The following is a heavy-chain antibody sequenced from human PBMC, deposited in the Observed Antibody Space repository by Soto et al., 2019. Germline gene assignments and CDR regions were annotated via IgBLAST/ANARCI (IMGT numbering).Heavy chain of an antibody. CDR1: GYTFTSYD. V-gene: IGHV1-8*01. Sequence: ASVKVSCKASGYTFTSYDINWVRQATGQRLEWMGWMNPNSGNTGYAQKFQGRVTMTRNTSISTAYMELSSLRSEDTAVYYCARGDRSSGWYQRYYYGMDVWGQGTTVTVSS. J-gene: IGHJ6*02. CDR2: MNPNSGNT. CDR3: ARGDRSSGWYQRYYYGMDV. D-gene: IGHD6-19*01.